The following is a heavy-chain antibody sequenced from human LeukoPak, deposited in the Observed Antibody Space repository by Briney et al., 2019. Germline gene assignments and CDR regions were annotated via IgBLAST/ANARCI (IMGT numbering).Heavy chain of an antibody. CDR1: GYTFTSYY. J-gene: IGHJ4*02. D-gene: IGHD3-10*01. CDR2: INPSGGST. Sequence: ASVKVSCKASGYTFTSYYMHWVRQAPGQGLEWMGIINPSGGSTSYAQKFQGRVTMTRDTSTSTVYMELSSPRSEDTAVYYCARAYGSGSYYSEFDYWGQGTLVTVSS. V-gene: IGHV1-46*01. CDR3: ARAYGSGSYYSEFDY.